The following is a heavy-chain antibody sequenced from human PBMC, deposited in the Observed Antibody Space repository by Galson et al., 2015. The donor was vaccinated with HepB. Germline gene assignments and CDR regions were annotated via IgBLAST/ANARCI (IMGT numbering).Heavy chain of an antibody. CDR3: GGIAEYFQD. Sequence: SVKVSCKASGGTFSSYSISWVRQAPGQGLEWMGRIIPILGMTKYAQKFQGRVTITADKSTSTAYMELSSLRSEDTAVYYCGGIAEYFQDWGQGTLVTVSS. J-gene: IGHJ1*01. CDR2: IIPILGMT. D-gene: IGHD6-13*01. V-gene: IGHV1-69*02. CDR1: GGTFSSYS.